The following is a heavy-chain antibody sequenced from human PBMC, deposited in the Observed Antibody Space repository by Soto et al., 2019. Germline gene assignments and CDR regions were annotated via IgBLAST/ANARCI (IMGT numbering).Heavy chain of an antibody. Sequence: GASVKVSCKASGFPFINYWMHWVRQAPGQGLEWMGVISPRGDQTVYAQRFEARVTMTRDTSSSTAYMELRKLRTEDTAIYYCVRDNSYETTSWRLDPWGQGTLVTVSS. CDR3: VRDNSYETTSWRLDP. CDR2: ISPRGDQT. D-gene: IGHD4-17*01. J-gene: IGHJ5*02. CDR1: GFPFINYW. V-gene: IGHV1-46*01.